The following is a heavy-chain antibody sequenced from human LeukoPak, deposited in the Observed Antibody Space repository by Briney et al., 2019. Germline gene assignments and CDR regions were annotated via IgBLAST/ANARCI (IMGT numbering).Heavy chain of an antibody. V-gene: IGHV3-74*01. Sequence: GGSLRLPCAASGFTFSNYWMHWVRQAPGKGLVWVSRISSDGSSTNYADSVKGRFTISRDNAKNTLYLQMNSLRAEDTAVYYCVKGGIVGTTQPYFDYWGQGTLVTVSS. J-gene: IGHJ4*02. D-gene: IGHD1-26*01. CDR1: GFTFSNYW. CDR2: ISSDGSST. CDR3: VKGGIVGTTQPYFDY.